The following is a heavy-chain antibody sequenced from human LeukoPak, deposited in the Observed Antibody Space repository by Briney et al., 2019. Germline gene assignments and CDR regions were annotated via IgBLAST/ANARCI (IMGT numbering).Heavy chain of an antibody. Sequence: GGSLRLSCAASGFTFSSYWMHWVREAPGKGLVWVSRINSDGSSTSYADSVKGRFTISRDNAKNTLYLQMNSLRAEDTAVYYCAKDFGGYYYAFDIWGQGTMVTVSS. J-gene: IGHJ3*02. CDR3: AKDFGGYYYAFDI. D-gene: IGHD3-22*01. CDR1: GFTFSSYW. V-gene: IGHV3-74*01. CDR2: INSDGSST.